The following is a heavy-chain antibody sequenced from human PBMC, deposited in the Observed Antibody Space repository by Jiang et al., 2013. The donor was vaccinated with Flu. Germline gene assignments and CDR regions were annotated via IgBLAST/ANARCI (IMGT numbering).Heavy chain of an antibody. V-gene: IGHV3-21*01. CDR2: ISSSSSYI. D-gene: IGHD6-19*01. CDR3: ARPHSSGWWSSLKQKPDREFDY. J-gene: IGHJ4*02. Sequence: SSISSSSSYIYYADSVKGRFTISRDNAKNSLYLQMNSLRAEDTAVYYCARPHSSGWWSSLKQKPDREFDYWGQGTLVTVSS.